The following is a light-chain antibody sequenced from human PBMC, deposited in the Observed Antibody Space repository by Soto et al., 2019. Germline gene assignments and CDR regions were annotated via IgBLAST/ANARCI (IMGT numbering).Light chain of an antibody. J-gene: IGKJ1*01. V-gene: IGKV1-5*03. CDR1: QTISSW. Sequence: DIQMSQSPSTLSGTVGDRVTITCRASQTISSWLAWYQQKPGKAPKLLIYKASTLKSGVPSRFSGRGSGTEFTLTISSLQADDYATFYCQQYHTDWTFSQGTKVDIK. CDR3: QQYHTDWT. CDR2: KAS.